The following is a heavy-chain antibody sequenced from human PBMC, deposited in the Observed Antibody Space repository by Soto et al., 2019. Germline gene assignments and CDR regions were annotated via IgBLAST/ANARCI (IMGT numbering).Heavy chain of an antibody. D-gene: IGHD5-12*01. J-gene: IGHJ4*02. Sequence: SETLSLTRTVSGGPVSSGSYHWSWIRQPPGKGLEWIGYIYYSGSTYYNPSLKSRVTISVDRSKNQFSLKLSSVTAADTAVYYCAAGGGLPRYYWGQGTLVTVSS. CDR2: IYYSGST. CDR3: AAGGGLPRYY. CDR1: GGPVSSGSYH. V-gene: IGHV4-61*01.